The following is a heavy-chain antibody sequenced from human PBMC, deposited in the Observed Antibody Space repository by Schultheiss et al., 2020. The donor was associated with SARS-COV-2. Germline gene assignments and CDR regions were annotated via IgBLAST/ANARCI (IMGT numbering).Heavy chain of an antibody. D-gene: IGHD4-17*01. CDR2: IYYSGST. CDR3: ARDQRPHDYGDYRSGFDP. CDR1: GGSISSYY. J-gene: IGHJ5*02. V-gene: IGHV4-59*12. Sequence: SETLSLTCTVSGGSISSYYWSWIRQPPGKGLEWIGYIYYSGSTYYNPSLKSRVTISVDTSKNQFSLKLSSVTAADTAVYYCARDQRPHDYGDYRSGFDPWGQGTLVTVSS.